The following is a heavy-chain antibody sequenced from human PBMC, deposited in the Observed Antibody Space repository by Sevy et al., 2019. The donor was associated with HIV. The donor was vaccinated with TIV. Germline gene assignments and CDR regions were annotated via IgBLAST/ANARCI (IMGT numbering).Heavy chain of an antibody. J-gene: IGHJ1*01. CDR2: ISATGGST. CDR3: ALERLSSDVAEYFEN. V-gene: IGHV3-23*01. D-gene: IGHD1-1*01. CDR1: GFTLGSYT. Sequence: GGSLRLSCAASGFTLGSYTMNWVRQAPGEGLEWVASISATGGSTYYADSVKGRFTISRDNSKNALYLQMNSLRAEDTAVYSCALERLSSDVAEYFENWGQGTLVTVSS.